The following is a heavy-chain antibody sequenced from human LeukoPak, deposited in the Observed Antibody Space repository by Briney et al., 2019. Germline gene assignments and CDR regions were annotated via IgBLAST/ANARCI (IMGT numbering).Heavy chain of an antibody. CDR2: INPDSGGT. D-gene: IGHD5-12*01. CDR3: ARSCRILDIVATIRARLGGNGFDI. V-gene: IGHV1-2*02. J-gene: IGHJ3*02. Sequence: ASVKVSCKASGYTFTGYYIHWVRQAPGQGLEWIGWINPDSGGTNYAQKFQGRVTMTRDTSIRTAYMELSRLRSDDTAVYYCARSCRILDIVATIRARLGGNGFDIWGQGTMVTVSS. CDR1: GYTFTGYY.